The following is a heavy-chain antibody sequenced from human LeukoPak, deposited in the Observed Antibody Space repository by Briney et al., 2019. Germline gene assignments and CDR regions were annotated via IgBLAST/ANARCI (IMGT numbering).Heavy chain of an antibody. Sequence: ASVKVSCKASGYAFTGDNINWVRQTTGQGLEWVGWMNPDSGNTGYAQNFRGRVTMTRDTSISTAYMELSSLTSEDTAVYYCAREKSPYYYYGMDVWGQGTTVTVSS. CDR1: GYAFTGDN. V-gene: IGHV1-8*01. CDR2: MNPDSGNT. CDR3: AREKSPYYYYGMDV. J-gene: IGHJ6*02.